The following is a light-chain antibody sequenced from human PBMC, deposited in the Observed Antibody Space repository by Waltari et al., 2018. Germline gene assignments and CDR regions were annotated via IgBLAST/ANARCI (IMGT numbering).Light chain of an antibody. V-gene: IGKV3-11*01. Sequence: EIVLTQSPAILSLSPGERATLSCRASQSLSSFLAWYQHKPGQTPRLLIYDASNRATGIPARFSGSGSGTDFTLTISSLEPEDFAVYYCQQRSNWPPWTFGQGTKVEIK. CDR1: QSLSSF. J-gene: IGKJ1*01. CDR2: DAS. CDR3: QQRSNWPPWT.